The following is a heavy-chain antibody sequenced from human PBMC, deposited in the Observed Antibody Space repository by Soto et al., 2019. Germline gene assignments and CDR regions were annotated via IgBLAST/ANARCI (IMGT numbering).Heavy chain of an antibody. D-gene: IGHD5-12*01. V-gene: IGHV3-33*01. Sequence: QVQLVESGGGVVQPGRSLRLSCAASGFTFSSYGMHWVRQAPGKGLEWVAVIWYDGSNKYYADSVKGRFTISRDNSKNTLYLQMNSLRAEDTAVYYCARDQEPGLRLNPLDYWGQGTLVTVSS. J-gene: IGHJ4*02. CDR3: ARDQEPGLRLNPLDY. CDR1: GFTFSSYG. CDR2: IWYDGSNK.